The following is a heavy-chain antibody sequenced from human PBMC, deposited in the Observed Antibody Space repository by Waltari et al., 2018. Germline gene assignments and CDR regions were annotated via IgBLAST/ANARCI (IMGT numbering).Heavy chain of an antibody. V-gene: IGHV3-7*01. Sequence: EVQLVESGGNLVQPGGSLRLSCAASGFAFSPYWMSWVRQAPGGGLEWVANVKEDGSEKYEVDSVKGRYTISRDNEKNSLYLERNSLRDEDTAVYFCARGRVDFAYWGQGTLVTVSS. J-gene: IGHJ4*02. CDR2: VKEDGSEK. CDR3: ARGRVDFAY. CDR1: GFAFSPYW.